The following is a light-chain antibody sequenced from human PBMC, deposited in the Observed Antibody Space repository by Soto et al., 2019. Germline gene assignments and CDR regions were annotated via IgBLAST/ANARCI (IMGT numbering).Light chain of an antibody. CDR3: QQYNKWPPWT. CDR1: QSVRSN. J-gene: IGKJ1*01. Sequence: EIVMTQSPATLSVSPGERATLSCRASQSVRSNLAWYQQKPGQAPRLFIFGSSTRATGIPARFSGSGSETEFTLTISSLQSEDFAVYYCQQYNKWPPWTFGQGTKVDIK. V-gene: IGKV3-15*01. CDR2: GSS.